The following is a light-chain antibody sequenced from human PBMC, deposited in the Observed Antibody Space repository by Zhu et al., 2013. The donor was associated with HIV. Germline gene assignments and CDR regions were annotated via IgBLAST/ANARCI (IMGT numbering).Light chain of an antibody. CDR3: QQRSHWPPWT. CDR1: QSVSSN. J-gene: IGKJ1*01. V-gene: IGKV3-11*01. Sequence: EIVMTQSPATLSVSPGERATLSCRASQSVSSNLAWYQQKPGQAPRLVIYDASTRATGIPARFSGSGSGADFSLTINSLESEDFAVYYCQQRSHWPPWTFGQGTKVEIK. CDR2: DAS.